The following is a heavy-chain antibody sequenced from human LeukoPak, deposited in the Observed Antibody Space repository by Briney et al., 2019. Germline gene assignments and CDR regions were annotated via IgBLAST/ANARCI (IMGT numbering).Heavy chain of an antibody. V-gene: IGHV3-23*01. CDR1: GFTFSSYA. CDR3: ASSEDIVATISALGY. J-gene: IGHJ4*02. D-gene: IGHD5-12*01. Sequence: GGSLRLSCAASGFTFSSYAMSWVRQAPGKGLEWVSAISGSGGSTYYADSVKGRFTISRDNSKNTLYLQMNSLRAEDTAVYYCASSEDIVATISALGYWGQGTLVTVSS. CDR2: ISGSGGST.